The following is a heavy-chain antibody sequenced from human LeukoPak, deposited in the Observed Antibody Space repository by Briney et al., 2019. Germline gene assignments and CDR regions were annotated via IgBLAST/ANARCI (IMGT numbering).Heavy chain of an antibody. J-gene: IGHJ3*02. CDR2: ISSSSSYI. D-gene: IGHD2-8*01. V-gene: IGHV3-21*01. CDR3: ARVQGNTKRGAFDI. CDR1: GFTFSSYS. Sequence: GGSLRLSCAASGFTFSSYSMNWVRQAPGKGLEWVASISSSSSYIYYADSVKGRFTIYRDNAKNSLYLQMNSLRAEDTAVYYCARVQGNTKRGAFDIWGQGTMVTVSS.